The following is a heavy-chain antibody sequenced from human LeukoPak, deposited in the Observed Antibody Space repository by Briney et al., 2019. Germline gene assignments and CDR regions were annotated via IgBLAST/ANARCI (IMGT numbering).Heavy chain of an antibody. V-gene: IGHV3-9*01. CDR2: ISWNSGSI. J-gene: IGHJ5*02. CDR3: ARALYTFGPNNWFDP. CDR1: GFTFDDYA. D-gene: IGHD3-16*01. Sequence: GGSLRLSCAASGFTFDDYAIHWVRQAPGKGLEWVSGISWNSGSIGYADSVKGRFTISRDNAKRSLYLQMNSLRAEDTAVYYCARALYTFGPNNWFDPWGQGTLVTVSS.